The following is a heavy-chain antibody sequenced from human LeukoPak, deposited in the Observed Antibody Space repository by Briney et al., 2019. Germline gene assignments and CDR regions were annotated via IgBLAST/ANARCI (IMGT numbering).Heavy chain of an antibody. CDR1: GYTFTSYT. CDR2: INTNTGNP. J-gene: IGHJ6*03. CDR3: ARASTYGSGSGYYYYYYMDV. D-gene: IGHD3-10*01. Sequence: GASVKVSCKASGYTFTSYTINWVRQAPGQGLEWMGWINTNTGNPTYAQGFRGRFVFSLDTSVSTAYLQISSLKAEDTAVYYCARASTYGSGSGYYYYYYMDVWGKGTTVTVSS. V-gene: IGHV7-4-1*02.